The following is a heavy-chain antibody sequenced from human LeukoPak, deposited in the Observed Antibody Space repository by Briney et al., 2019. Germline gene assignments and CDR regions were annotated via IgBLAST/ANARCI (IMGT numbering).Heavy chain of an antibody. CDR2: INPNTGDT. CDR3: ARRFDYGNHAFHHYYMDV. Sequence: ASVKVSCKASGYLFIVYNIHWVRQAPGQGLEWMGWINPNTGDTNYAQKFQGRVTMTRDTSMSTVYMELRSLTYEDTALYYCARRFDYGNHAFHHYYMDVWGKGTTVSVSS. CDR1: GYLFIVYN. D-gene: IGHD4-11*01. V-gene: IGHV1-2*02. J-gene: IGHJ6*03.